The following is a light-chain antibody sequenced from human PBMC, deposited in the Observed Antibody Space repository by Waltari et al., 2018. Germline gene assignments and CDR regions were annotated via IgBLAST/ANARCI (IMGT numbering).Light chain of an antibody. J-gene: IGLJ3*02. V-gene: IGLV2-14*01. CDR1: SRAIGGYQY. CDR2: EVS. Sequence: QSALTQPASVSGSPGQSLTISCTGTSRAIGGYQYASWSQQRPGEAPRLVIYEVSNRASWVSNRFSGSKSGNTAALTISGLQPEDEADYYCSSYATGNILLFGGGTRLTVL. CDR3: SSYATGNILL.